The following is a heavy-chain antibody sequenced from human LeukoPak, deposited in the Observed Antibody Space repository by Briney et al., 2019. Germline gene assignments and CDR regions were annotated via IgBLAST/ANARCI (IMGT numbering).Heavy chain of an antibody. CDR3: ARIRDGYNDAYDL. CDR2: INPDGGNT. Sequence: GASVKVSCKASGYTFTNYYIHWVRQAPGQVLEWMGLINPDGGNTNYAQNFQGRVTLTRDTSTSTVYMELSSLRSEDTAIYYCARIRDGYNDAYDLWGQGTVVTVSS. D-gene: IGHD5-24*01. V-gene: IGHV1-46*01. J-gene: IGHJ3*01. CDR1: GYTFTNYY.